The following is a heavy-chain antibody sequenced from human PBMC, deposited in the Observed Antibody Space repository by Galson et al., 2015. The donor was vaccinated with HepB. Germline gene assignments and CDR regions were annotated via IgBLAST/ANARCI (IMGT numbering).Heavy chain of an antibody. D-gene: IGHD6-13*01. CDR1: GFTFSSYA. J-gene: IGHJ4*02. CDR3: ATTGSQPAAAVVFLD. Sequence: SLRLSCAASGFTFSSYAMSWVRQAPGKGLEWVSAISGSGGSTYYADSVKGRFTISRDNSKNTLYLQMNSLRAEDAAVYYCATTGSQPAAAVVFLDWGQGTLVTVSS. V-gene: IGHV3-23*01. CDR2: ISGSGGST.